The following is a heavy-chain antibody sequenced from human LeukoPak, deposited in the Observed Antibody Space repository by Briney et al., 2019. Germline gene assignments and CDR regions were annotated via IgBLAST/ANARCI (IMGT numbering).Heavy chain of an antibody. CDR3: ARDYDFWSGLGEYYGMDV. CDR1: GFTFSAYA. D-gene: IGHD3-3*01. J-gene: IGHJ6*02. Sequence: GGSLRLSCEASGFTFSAYAMTWVRQAPGQGLEWVSSIGSDNKPHYSESVKGRFTISRDNAKNSLYLQMNSLRAEDTAVYYCARDYDFWSGLGEYYGMDVWGQGTTVTVSS. V-gene: IGHV3-69-1*02. CDR2: IGSDNKP.